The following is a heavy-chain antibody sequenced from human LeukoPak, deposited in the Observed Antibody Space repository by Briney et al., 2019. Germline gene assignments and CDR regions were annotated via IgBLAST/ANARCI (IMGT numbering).Heavy chain of an antibody. CDR3: AKDSYGDYWEDYFDY. CDR1: GFTFSSFA. J-gene: IGHJ4*02. CDR2: ITGSGDIT. Sequence: GGSLRLSCAASGFTFSSFAMSWVRQAQGKGLEWVSAITGSGDITYYVESVKGRFTISRDNSKNTLYLQMNSLRAEDTAVYYCAKDSYGDYWEDYFDYWGQGTLVTVSS. D-gene: IGHD4-17*01. V-gene: IGHV3-23*01.